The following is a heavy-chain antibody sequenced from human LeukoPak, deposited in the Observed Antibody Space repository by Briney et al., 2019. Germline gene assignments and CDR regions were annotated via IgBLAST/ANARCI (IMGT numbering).Heavy chain of an antibody. J-gene: IGHJ4*02. CDR1: GGSISSSSYY. D-gene: IGHD3-22*01. CDR2: IYYSGST. CDR3: ARVSSGYPYVFDH. V-gene: IGHV4-39*02. Sequence: SETLSLTCSVSGGSISSSSYYWGWIRQPPGKGQEWVGSIYYSGSTYYNASLRSRVTISVDTSKNHFSLKLSSVTAADTAVYYCARVSSGYPYVFDHWGQGTLVTVSS.